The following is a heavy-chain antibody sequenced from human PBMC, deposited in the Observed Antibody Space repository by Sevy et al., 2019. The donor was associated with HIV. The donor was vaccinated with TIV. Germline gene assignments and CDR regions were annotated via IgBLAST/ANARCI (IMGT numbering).Heavy chain of an antibody. CDR1: GFTFSNYW. V-gene: IGHV3-7*04. Sequence: GGSLRLSCAASGFTFSNYWMNWVRQAPGKGLEWVANIKQDGSDKYYVDSVRGRFTISRDNAKNSLYLQMNSLRAEDTAVYYCARAWNYARDYWGQGTLVTVSS. CDR2: IKQDGSDK. CDR3: ARAWNYARDY. D-gene: IGHD1-7*01. J-gene: IGHJ4*02.